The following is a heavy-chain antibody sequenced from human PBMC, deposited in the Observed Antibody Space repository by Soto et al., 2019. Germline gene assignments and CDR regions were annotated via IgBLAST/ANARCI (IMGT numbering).Heavy chain of an antibody. V-gene: IGHV4-4*02. CDR3: ARSPSSSWYGGGAFDI. CDR2: IYHSGST. Sequence: QVQLQESGPGLVKPSGTLSLTCTVSGGSTSSSNWWSWVRQPPGKGLEWIGVIYHSGSTNYNPSLQSRVTISVDKSENQFSLKMRSVTAADTAVYYCARSPSSSWYGGGAFDIWGQGTMVTVSS. CDR1: GGSTSSSNW. J-gene: IGHJ3*02. D-gene: IGHD6-13*01.